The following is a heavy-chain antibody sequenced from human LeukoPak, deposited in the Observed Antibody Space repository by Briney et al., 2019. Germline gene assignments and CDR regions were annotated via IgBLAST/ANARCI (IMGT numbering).Heavy chain of an antibody. Sequence: SETLSLTCTVSGGSFSSGSYYWSWIRQPPGKGLEWIGYIYYSGSTNYNPSLKSRVTISVDTSKNQFSLKLSSVTAADTAVYYCARDHNAVTDYSANYLDYYYGMDVWGQGTTVTVSS. CDR2: IYYSGST. CDR3: ARDHNAVTDYSANYLDYYYGMDV. V-gene: IGHV4-61*01. J-gene: IGHJ6*02. D-gene: IGHD4-11*01. CDR1: GGSFSSGSYY.